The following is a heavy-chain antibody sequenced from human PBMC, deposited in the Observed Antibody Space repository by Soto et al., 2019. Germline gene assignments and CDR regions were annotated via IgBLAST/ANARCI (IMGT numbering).Heavy chain of an antibody. Sequence: PGWSLRLSCAASGFTFSSYAMSWVRQAPGKGLEWVSAISGSGGSTYYADSVKGRFTISRDNSKNTLYLQMNSLRAEDTAVYYCAKERVGYCSSTSCYAPFDYWGQGTLVTVSS. CDR3: AKERVGYCSSTSCYAPFDY. CDR1: GFTFSSYA. J-gene: IGHJ4*02. CDR2: ISGSGGST. D-gene: IGHD2-2*01. V-gene: IGHV3-23*01.